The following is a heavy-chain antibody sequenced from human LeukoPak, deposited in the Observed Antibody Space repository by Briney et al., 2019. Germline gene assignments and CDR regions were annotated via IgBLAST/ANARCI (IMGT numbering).Heavy chain of an antibody. D-gene: IGHD4-17*01. CDR1: GFTFSSHW. CDR3: VREDYNDSGWYFDL. CDR2: IKTDGSRT. J-gene: IGHJ2*01. V-gene: IGHV3-74*01. Sequence: GGSLRLSCAASGFTFSSHWMHWVSQAPGKGLVWVSRIKTDGSRTTYADSVKGRFTISRDNAKNTLYLQMNSLRAEDTAVYYCVREDYNDSGWYFDLWGRGALVTVSS.